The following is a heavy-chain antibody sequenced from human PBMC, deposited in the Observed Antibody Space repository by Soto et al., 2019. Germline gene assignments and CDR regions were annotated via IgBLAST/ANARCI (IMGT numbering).Heavy chain of an antibody. CDR1: GFSFSSYE. CDR3: ARAGRWLQLGIDYYYGMDV. CDR2: ISTSVSTI. Sequence: EVQLVESGGGLVQPGGSLRLSCAASGFSFSSYEMNWVRQAPGKGLEWVSYISTSVSTIYYADAVKGRFTISRDNAKNSLYLQMNSLRAEDTAVYYCARAGRWLQLGIDYYYGMDVWGQGTTVTVSS. V-gene: IGHV3-48*03. J-gene: IGHJ6*02. D-gene: IGHD5-12*01.